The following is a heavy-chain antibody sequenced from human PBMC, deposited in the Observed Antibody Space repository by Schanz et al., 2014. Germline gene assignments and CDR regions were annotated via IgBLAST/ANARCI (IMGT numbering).Heavy chain of an antibody. CDR1: GFSFSGFA. V-gene: IGHV3-30*04. CDR3: ATDYSGGGCHI. CDR2: VSHDGFTK. Sequence: MQLVESGGGLIQPGGSLRLSCVASGFSFSGFAFHWVRQAPGKGLEWVSIVSHDGFTKHYADSVRGRFTLSRDNSKNTVYLQMNSLRAEDTALYFCATDYSGGGCHIWGQGTMVTVSS. J-gene: IGHJ3*02. D-gene: IGHD6-19*01.